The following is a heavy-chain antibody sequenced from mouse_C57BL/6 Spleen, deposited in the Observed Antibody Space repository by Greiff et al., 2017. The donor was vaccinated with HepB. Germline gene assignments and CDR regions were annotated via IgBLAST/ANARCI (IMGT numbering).Heavy chain of an antibody. CDR3: ERSYPYYYGSRYYAMDD. D-gene: IGHD1-1*01. Sequence: VKLQESGPELVKPGASVKISCKASGYAFSSSWMNWVKQRPGKGLEWIGRIYPGDGDTNYNGKFKGKATLTADKSSSTAYMQLSSLTSEDSAVYFCERSYPYYYGSRYYAMDDWGQGTSVTVSS. CDR1: GYAFSSSW. V-gene: IGHV1-82*01. J-gene: IGHJ4*01. CDR2: IYPGDGDT.